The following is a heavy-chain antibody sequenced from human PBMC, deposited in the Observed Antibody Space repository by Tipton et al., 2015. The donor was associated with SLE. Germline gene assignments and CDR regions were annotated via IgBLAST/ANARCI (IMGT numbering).Heavy chain of an antibody. CDR3: AKDIASGYSYGYPDS. CDR2: ISWDGGST. Sequence: SLRLSCAASGFTFDDYAMHWVRQAPGKGLEWVSLISWDGGSTYYADSVKGRFTISRDNSKNSLYLQMNSLRAEDTALYYCAKDIASGYSYGYPDSWGQGTLVTVSS. CDR1: GFTFDDYA. V-gene: IGHV3-43D*04. J-gene: IGHJ5*02. D-gene: IGHD5-18*01.